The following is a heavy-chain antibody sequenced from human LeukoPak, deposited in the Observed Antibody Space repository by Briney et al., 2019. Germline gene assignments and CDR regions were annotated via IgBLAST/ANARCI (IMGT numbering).Heavy chain of an antibody. J-gene: IGHJ4*02. CDR3: ATDQAPYSNSWGGVDY. Sequence: GGSLRLSCAASGFTFSSYGMHWVRQAPGKGLEWVAVTSYDGINKYYVDSVKGRFTISRDNSKNTLYLQMNSLRAEDTAVYYCATDQAPYSNSWGGVDYWGQGTLVTVSS. CDR2: TSYDGINK. CDR1: GFTFSSYG. D-gene: IGHD4-11*01. V-gene: IGHV3-30*03.